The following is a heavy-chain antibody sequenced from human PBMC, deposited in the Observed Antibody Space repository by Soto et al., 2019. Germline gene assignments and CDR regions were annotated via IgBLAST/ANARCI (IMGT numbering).Heavy chain of an antibody. CDR3: ARANGAGSFCCDY. CDR2: IIPIFGTA. J-gene: IGHJ4*02. Sequence: ASVKVSCKASGGTFSSYAISWVRQAPGQGLEWMGGIIPIFGTANYAQKFQGRVTITADESTSTAYMELSSLRSEDTAVYYCARANGAGSFCCDYWGQGTLVTVSS. V-gene: IGHV1-69*13. D-gene: IGHD3-10*01. CDR1: GGTFSSYA.